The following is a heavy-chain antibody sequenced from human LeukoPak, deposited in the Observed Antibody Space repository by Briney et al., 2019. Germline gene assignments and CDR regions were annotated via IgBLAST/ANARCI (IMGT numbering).Heavy chain of an antibody. J-gene: IGHJ4*02. V-gene: IGHV1-18*01. CDR1: GYTFTSYG. Sequence: GASVKVSCKASGYTFTSYGISWVRQAPGQGLEWMGWISAYNGNTNYAQNFQGRVTMTRDTPISTAYMELSRLRSDDTAVYYCARDLSSTSNWELDYWGQGTLVTVSS. CDR2: ISAYNGNT. D-gene: IGHD7-27*01. CDR3: ARDLSSTSNWELDY.